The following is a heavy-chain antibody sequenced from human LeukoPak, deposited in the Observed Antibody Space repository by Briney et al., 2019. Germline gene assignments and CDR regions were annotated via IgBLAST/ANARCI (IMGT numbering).Heavy chain of an antibody. CDR3: ARGTYGEYGGPAY. V-gene: IGHV3-48*02. CDR1: GFTFSNYC. Sequence: GGSLRLSCAASGFTFSNYCMNWVRQAPGKGLEWVSYISSSGSAMYYADSVRGRFTISRDNAENSLFLQMNSLRDENTAVYYCARGTYGEYGGPAYWGQGTLVTVSS. J-gene: IGHJ4*02. D-gene: IGHD4-17*01. CDR2: ISSSGSAM.